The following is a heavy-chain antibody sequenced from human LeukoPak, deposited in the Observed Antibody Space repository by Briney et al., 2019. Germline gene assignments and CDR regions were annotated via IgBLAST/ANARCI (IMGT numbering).Heavy chain of an antibody. CDR1: GFTVSTNC. V-gene: IGHV3-53*01. Sequence: GGSLRLSCAASGFTVSTNCMSWARQAPGKGLGWVSLIYVGGSTYYADSVKGRFTVSRDNSKNTLFLQMNSLRAEDTALYYCARSGYYNYKYFDSWGQGTLVTVSS. CDR3: ARSGYYNYKYFDS. D-gene: IGHD3-9*01. CDR2: IYVGGST. J-gene: IGHJ4*02.